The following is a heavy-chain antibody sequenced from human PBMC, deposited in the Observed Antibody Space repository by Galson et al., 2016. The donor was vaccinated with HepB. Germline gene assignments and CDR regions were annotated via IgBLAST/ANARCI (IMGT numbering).Heavy chain of an antibody. CDR2: IKGDDSEK. D-gene: IGHD5-18*01. V-gene: IGHV3-7*03. J-gene: IGHJ4*02. CDR3: ACLDTAMVHSSDY. Sequence: SLRLSCAASGFMFSNHWMSWVRQAPGKGLEWVACIKGDDSEKHCIDSVKGRFTISRDNAKNSLYLQMNMMRAEDTAIYYCACLDTAMVHSSDYWGQGSLVAVSS. CDR1: GFMFSNHW.